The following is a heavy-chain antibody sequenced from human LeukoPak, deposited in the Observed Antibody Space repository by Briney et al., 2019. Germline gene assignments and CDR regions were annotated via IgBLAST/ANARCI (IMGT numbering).Heavy chain of an antibody. Sequence: SETLSLTCSVSGGSISSGSYYWGWIRQPPGKGLEWIGSIYYTRSTYYSPSLKSRVTISVDTSKNQFSLKVTSVTAADTAVYYCARDLYLMLGLFDIWGQGTMVIVSS. V-gene: IGHV4-39*07. J-gene: IGHJ3*02. D-gene: IGHD3-16*01. CDR2: IYYTRST. CDR3: ARDLYLMLGLFDI. CDR1: GGSISSGSYY.